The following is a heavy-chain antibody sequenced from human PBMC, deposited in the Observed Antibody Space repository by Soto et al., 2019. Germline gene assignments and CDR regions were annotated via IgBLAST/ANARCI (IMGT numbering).Heavy chain of an antibody. J-gene: IGHJ6*02. Sequence: PGGSLRLSCAASGFTFSSYGMHWVRQAPGKGLEWVAVISYDGSNKYYADSVKGRFTISRDNSKNTLYLQMNSLRAEDTAVYYCAKEGGVVFETVVTTTENDDYYSYYGMDVWGQGTTVTVSS. CDR1: GFTFSSYG. V-gene: IGHV3-30*18. CDR3: AKEGGVVFETVVTTTENDDYYSYYGMDV. CDR2: ISYDGSNK. D-gene: IGHD3-22*01.